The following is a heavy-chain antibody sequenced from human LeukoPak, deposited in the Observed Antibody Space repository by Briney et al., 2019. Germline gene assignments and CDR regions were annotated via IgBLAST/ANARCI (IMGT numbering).Heavy chain of an antibody. J-gene: IGHJ5*02. Sequence: SETLSLTCTVSGGSISSSSYYWGWIRQPPGKGLEWIVSIYYSGSTYYNPSLKSRVTISVDTSKNQFSLKLSSVTAADTAVYYCARLDETYYYGSGTVNWFDPWGQGTLVTVSS. CDR3: ARLDETYYYGSGTVNWFDP. CDR2: IYYSGST. D-gene: IGHD3-10*01. CDR1: GGSISSSSYY. V-gene: IGHV4-39*01.